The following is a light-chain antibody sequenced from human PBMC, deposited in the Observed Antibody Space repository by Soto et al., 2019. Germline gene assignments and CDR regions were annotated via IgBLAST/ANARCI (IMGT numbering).Light chain of an antibody. CDR3: QQYNSYELT. V-gene: IGKV1-5*03. Sequence: DIQMTQSPSTLSGSVGDRVTITCRASHTISSWLAWYQHKPGKAPKLLIYKASTLKSGVPSRFSGSGSGTEFTLTISSLQPDDFATYYCQQYNSYELTFGGGTKVDI. CDR1: HTISSW. J-gene: IGKJ4*01. CDR2: KAS.